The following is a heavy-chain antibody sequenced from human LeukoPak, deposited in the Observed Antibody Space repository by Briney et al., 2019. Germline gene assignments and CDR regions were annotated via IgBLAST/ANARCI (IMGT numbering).Heavy chain of an antibody. V-gene: IGHV3-48*01. Sequence: PGGSLRLSCAVSGLTLSNVWMNWVRQAPGKRLGWLSYISGGSGSIIHADSVRGRFTISRDDAMNSLYLQMNSLRAEDTAVYYCARDCRPYCASSSYYHMDVWGQGTTVTVSS. J-gene: IGHJ6*02. CDR2: ISGGSGSI. CDR1: GLTLSNVW. D-gene: IGHD2-21*02. CDR3: ARDCRPYCASSSYYHMDV.